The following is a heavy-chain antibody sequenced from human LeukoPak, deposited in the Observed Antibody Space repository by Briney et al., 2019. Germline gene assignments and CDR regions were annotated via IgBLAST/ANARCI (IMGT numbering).Heavy chain of an antibody. V-gene: IGHV1-46*01. CDR2: IDPSGGST. J-gene: IGHJ4*02. Sequence: ASVKVSCKASGYTFTSYYMHWVRQPPGQGLEWMGIIDPSGGSTSYAQKFQGRVTMTRDTSTSTVYMELSSLRSDDTAVYYCASRGLYDWLDYWGQGTLVIVSS. CDR1: GYTFTSYY. CDR3: ASRGLYDWLDY. D-gene: IGHD5/OR15-5a*01.